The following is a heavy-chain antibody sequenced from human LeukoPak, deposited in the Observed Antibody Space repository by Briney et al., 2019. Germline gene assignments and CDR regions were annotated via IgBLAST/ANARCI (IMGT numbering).Heavy chain of an antibody. CDR1: GGSISSYY. CDR3: ARGGWSLDY. CDR2: IYYSGST. Sequence: SETLSLTCTVSGGSISSYYWSWIRQPPGKGLGWIGYIYYSGSTSYNPSLQSRVTISVDTSKNQFSLKLSSVTAADTAVYYCARGGWSLDYWGQGTLVTVSS. D-gene: IGHD6-19*01. V-gene: IGHV4-59*01. J-gene: IGHJ4*02.